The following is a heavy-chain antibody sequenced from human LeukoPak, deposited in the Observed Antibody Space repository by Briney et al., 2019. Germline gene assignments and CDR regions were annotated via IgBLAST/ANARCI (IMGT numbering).Heavy chain of an antibody. V-gene: IGHV1-69*04. J-gene: IGHJ6*02. D-gene: IGHD3-10*01. CDR2: IIPIFGIA. CDR3: ARGKRNGEGNYFYGMDV. Sequence: ASVKVSCEASGGTFSSYAISWVRQAPGQGLEWMGRIIPIFGIANYAQKFQGGVTITADKSTSTAYMELSSLRSEDTVVYYCARGKRNGEGNYFYGMDVWGQGTTVTVSS. CDR1: GGTFSSYA.